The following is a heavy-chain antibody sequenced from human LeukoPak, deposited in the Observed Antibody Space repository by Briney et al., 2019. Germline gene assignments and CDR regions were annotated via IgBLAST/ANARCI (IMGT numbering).Heavy chain of an antibody. D-gene: IGHD6-19*01. J-gene: IGHJ4*02. Sequence: GGSLRLSCAASGFSFTNYAMSWVRQAPARGPEWLSSMKGGGETFYADSVMGRFTLSRDNSKSTIYLQMNSLRAEDTAVYYCGKTTTGYSSGRYPGWPVDNWGQGTLVTVSS. V-gene: IGHV3-23*01. CDR1: GFSFTNYA. CDR3: GKTTTGYSSGRYPGWPVDN. CDR2: MKGGGET.